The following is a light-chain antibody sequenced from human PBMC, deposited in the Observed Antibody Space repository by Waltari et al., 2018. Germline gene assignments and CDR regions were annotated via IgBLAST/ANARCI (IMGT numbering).Light chain of an antibody. CDR1: SGHINTV. V-gene: IGLV4-69*01. Sequence: QLVLTQSPSASASLGASVTLTCTLSSGHINTVIAWLQQRPEKGPRYLMKVNSDGSHNKGDEIPDRFSGSGSGAERYPSISSLQSEDEADYICQTGGHGTWVFGGGTKLTVL. J-gene: IGLJ3*02. CDR3: QTGGHGTWV. CDR2: VNSDGSH.